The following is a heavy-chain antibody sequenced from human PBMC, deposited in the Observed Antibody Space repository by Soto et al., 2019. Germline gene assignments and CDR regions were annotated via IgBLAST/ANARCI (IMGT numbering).Heavy chain of an antibody. CDR3: AKSAREPRYYGSGSWFDY. D-gene: IGHD3-10*01. CDR1: GFTFSSYA. CDR2: ISGSGGST. J-gene: IGHJ4*02. V-gene: IGHV3-23*01. Sequence: HPGGSLRLSCAASGFTFSSYAMSWVRQAPGKGLEWVSAISGSGGSTYYADSVKGRFTISRDNSKNTLYLQMNSLRAEDTAVYYCAKSAREPRYYGSGSWFDYWGQGTLVTVSS.